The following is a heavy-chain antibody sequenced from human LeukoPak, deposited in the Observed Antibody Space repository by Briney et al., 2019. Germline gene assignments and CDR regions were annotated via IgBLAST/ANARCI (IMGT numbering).Heavy chain of an antibody. CDR2: ISYDGSNK. CDR1: GFTFSSYA. J-gene: IGHJ5*02. D-gene: IGHD5-24*01. V-gene: IGHV3-30*04. CDR3: ARAWRSRDWFDP. Sequence: GGSPRLSCAASGFTFSSYAMHWVRQAPGKGLEWVAVISYDGSNKYYADSVKGRFTISRDNSKNTLYLQMNSLRAEDTAVYYCARAWRSRDWFDPWGQGTLVTVSS.